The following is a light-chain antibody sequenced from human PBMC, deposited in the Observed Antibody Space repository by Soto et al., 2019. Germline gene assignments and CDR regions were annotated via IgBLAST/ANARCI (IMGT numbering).Light chain of an antibody. Sequence: QSVLTQPPSASGTPGQRVTISCSGSSSNIGSNSANWYQQLPGTAPKLLISSNNQRPSGVPDRFSGSKSVTSASLAISGLHSEDEADYYCATWDDSLNGVLFGGGTKLTVL. V-gene: IGLV1-44*01. CDR2: SNN. CDR3: ATWDDSLNGVL. J-gene: IGLJ2*01. CDR1: SSNIGSNS.